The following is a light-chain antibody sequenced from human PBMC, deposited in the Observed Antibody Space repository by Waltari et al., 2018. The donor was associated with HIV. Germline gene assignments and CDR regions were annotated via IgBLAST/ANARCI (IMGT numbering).Light chain of an antibody. CDR3: DAWDDSLSGRV. J-gene: IGLJ3*02. CDR2: RNN. V-gene: IGLV1-47*01. Sequence: QSVLTQPPSASGTPGQRVTISCSGRRSTSRNNDVYWFQQLPGTAPKLLIYRNNQRPSGVPDRFTGSKSGTSVSLAISGLRSEDEADYYCDAWDDSLSGRVFGGGTKLTVL. CDR1: RSTSRNND.